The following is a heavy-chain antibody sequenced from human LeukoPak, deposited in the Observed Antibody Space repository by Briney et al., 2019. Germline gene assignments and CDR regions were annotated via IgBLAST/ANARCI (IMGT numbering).Heavy chain of an antibody. CDR2: MNPNSGNT. J-gene: IGHJ6*03. Sequence: ASVKVSCKASGYTFTSYDINWVRQATGQGLEWMGWMNPNSGNTGYAQKFQGRVTITRNTSISTAYMELSSLRSEDTAVYYCARGYCSSTSCSYYYYYYMDVWGKGTTVTVSS. V-gene: IGHV1-8*03. CDR1: GYTFTSYD. CDR3: ARGYCSSTSCSYYYYYYMDV. D-gene: IGHD2-2*01.